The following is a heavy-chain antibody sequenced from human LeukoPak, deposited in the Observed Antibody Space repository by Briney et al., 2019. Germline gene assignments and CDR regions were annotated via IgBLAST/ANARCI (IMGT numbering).Heavy chain of an antibody. D-gene: IGHD2-15*01. CDR3: ARGYCSGGSCYSGYFDY. CDR2: IYYSGST. CDR1: GGSISSYY. J-gene: IGHJ4*02. V-gene: IGHV4-59*01. Sequence: SETLSLTCTVSGGSISSYYWNWIRQPPGKGLEWIGYIYYSGSTNYNPSLKSRVTISVDTSKNQFSLKLSSVTAADTAVYYCARGYCSGGSCYSGYFDYWGQGTLVTVSS.